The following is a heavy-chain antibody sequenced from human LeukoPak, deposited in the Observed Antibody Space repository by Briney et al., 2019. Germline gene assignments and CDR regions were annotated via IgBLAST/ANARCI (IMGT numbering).Heavy chain of an antibody. J-gene: IGHJ4*02. CDR3: ARGVAAYGSSRKPIDD. V-gene: IGHV3-30*01. Sequence: GGSLRLSCAASGFTFSSYAMHWVRHAPGKGLEWVAVIPYDGSNKYYADSVKGRFTISRDNSTDTPYLQMNSLRAEDTAVYYCARGVAAYGSSRKPIDDWGQGTLVTVSS. CDR1: GFTFSSYA. D-gene: IGHD6-6*01. CDR2: IPYDGSNK.